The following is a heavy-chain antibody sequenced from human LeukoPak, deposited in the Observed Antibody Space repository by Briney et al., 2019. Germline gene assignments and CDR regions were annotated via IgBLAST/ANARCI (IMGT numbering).Heavy chain of an antibody. CDR2: ISWNSGSI. V-gene: IGHV3-9*01. Sequence: QAGRSLRLSCAASGFTFDDYAMHWVRQAPGKGLEWVSGISWNSGSIGYADSVKGRFTISRDNAKNSLYLQMNGLRAEDTALYYCATLAASPPDYWGQGTLVTVSS. CDR3: ATLAASPPDY. CDR1: GFTFDDYA. D-gene: IGHD6-13*01. J-gene: IGHJ4*02.